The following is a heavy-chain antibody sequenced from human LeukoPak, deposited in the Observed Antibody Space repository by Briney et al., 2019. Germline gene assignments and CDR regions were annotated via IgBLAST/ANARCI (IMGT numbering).Heavy chain of an antibody. CDR3: ARESGALSYFDY. D-gene: IGHD1-26*01. Sequence: ASVKVSCKASGYTFTAYYMHWVRQAPGQGLERMGRINPNTGGTNYAQKFQGRVTMTRDTSISSAYTELTRLRSDDTAVYYCARESGALSYFDYWGLGTLVTVSS. CDR2: INPNTGGT. CDR1: GYTFTAYY. V-gene: IGHV1-2*06. J-gene: IGHJ4*01.